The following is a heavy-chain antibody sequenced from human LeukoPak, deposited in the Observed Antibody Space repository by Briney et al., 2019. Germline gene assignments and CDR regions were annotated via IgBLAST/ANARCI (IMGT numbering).Heavy chain of an antibody. CDR3: ARLWMAWFGELFDY. CDR1: GFTFSIYA. D-gene: IGHD3-10*01. Sequence: PGGSLRLSCAASGFTFSIYAMSWVRQAPGKGLEWVSAISGSGGSTYYADSVKGRFTISRDNSKNTLYLQMNSLRSEDTALYYCARLWMAWFGELFDYWGQGALVTVSS. CDR2: ISGSGGST. V-gene: IGHV3-23*01. J-gene: IGHJ4*02.